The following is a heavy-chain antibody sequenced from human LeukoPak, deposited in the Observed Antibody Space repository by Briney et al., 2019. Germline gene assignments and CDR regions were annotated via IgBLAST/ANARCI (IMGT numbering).Heavy chain of an antibody. J-gene: IGHJ4*02. V-gene: IGHV1-2*02. D-gene: IGHD6-6*01. Sequence: ASVKVSCKTSGYTFTGYYMHWVRQAPGQGLEWMGWINPNSGGTNYAQKFQGRVTMTTDTSTTTAYMEVRSLTSDDTAAYYCARGSAMAQKQLVRHFDSWGQGTLVIVSS. CDR1: GYTFTGYY. CDR2: INPNSGGT. CDR3: ARGSAMAQKQLVRHFDS.